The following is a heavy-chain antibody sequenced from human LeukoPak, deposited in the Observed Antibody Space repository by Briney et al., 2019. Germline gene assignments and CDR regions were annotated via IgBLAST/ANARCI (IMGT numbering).Heavy chain of an antibody. D-gene: IGHD1-26*01. CDR3: ARDVGATTLYNWFDP. V-gene: IGHV4-61*01. CDR1: GGSVSSGSYY. J-gene: IGHJ5*02. CDR2: IYYSGST. Sequence: TPETLSLTCTVSGGSVSSGSYYWSWIRQPPGKGLEWIGYIYYSGSTNYNPSLKSRVTISVDTSKNQSSLKLSSVTAADTAVYYCARDVGATTLYNWFDPWGQGTLVTVSS.